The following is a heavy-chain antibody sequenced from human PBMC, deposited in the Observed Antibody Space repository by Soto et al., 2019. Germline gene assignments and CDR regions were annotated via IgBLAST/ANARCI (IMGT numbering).Heavy chain of an antibody. J-gene: IGHJ4*02. D-gene: IGHD6-13*01. Sequence: QVQLVESGGGVVQPGRSLRLSCAASGFTFSSYGMHWVRQAPGKGLEWVALISHDGSDKYYADSVKGRFTISRDNSKNTLYLQMNSLRVEDTAVYYCGAGQYFSDYWGQGTLVTVSS. CDR3: GAGQYFSDY. CDR2: ISHDGSDK. V-gene: IGHV3-30*03. CDR1: GFTFSSYG.